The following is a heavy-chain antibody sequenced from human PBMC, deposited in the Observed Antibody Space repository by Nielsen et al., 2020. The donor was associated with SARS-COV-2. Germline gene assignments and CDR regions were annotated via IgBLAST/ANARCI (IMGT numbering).Heavy chain of an antibody. Sequence: VKVSCKASGGTFSSYAISWVRQAPGQGLEWMGRIIPILGIANYAQKFQGRVTITADKSTSTAYMELSSLRSEDTAVYYCARDGAILGVVTPNWFDPWAQGTQVTVSS. D-gene: IGHD3-3*01. CDR1: GGTFSSYA. V-gene: IGHV1-69*04. CDR2: IIPILGIA. CDR3: ARDGAILGVVTPNWFDP. J-gene: IGHJ5*02.